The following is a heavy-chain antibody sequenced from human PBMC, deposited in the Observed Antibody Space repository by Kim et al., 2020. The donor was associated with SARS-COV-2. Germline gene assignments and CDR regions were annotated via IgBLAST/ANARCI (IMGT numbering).Heavy chain of an antibody. CDR3: ARENPPTVTSVGFDY. V-gene: IGHV3-21*01. Sequence: DSVKGRFTISRDNAKNSLYLQMNSLRAEDTAVYYCARENPPTVTSVGFDYWGQGTLVTVSS. D-gene: IGHD4-17*01. J-gene: IGHJ4*02.